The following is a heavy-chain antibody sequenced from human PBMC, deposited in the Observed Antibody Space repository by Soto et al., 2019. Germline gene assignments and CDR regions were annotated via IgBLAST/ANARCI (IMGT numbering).Heavy chain of an antibody. J-gene: IGHJ4*02. CDR1: GFIFSAYS. V-gene: IGHV3-48*01. CDR3: VKDRRIAPAADFYFDS. D-gene: IGHD2-2*01. Sequence: PGGSLRLSCAASGFIFSAYSINWVRRAPGKGLEWVSYISSRTNTIYYADSVQGRFTISRDDAKNSLSLQMSSLRVEDTAVYYCVKDRRIAPAADFYFDSWGQGTLVTVSS. CDR2: ISSRTNTI.